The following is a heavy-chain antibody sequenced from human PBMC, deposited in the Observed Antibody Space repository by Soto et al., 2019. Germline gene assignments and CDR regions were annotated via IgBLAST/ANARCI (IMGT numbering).Heavy chain of an antibody. Sequence: EVQLQESEGGLVQPGGSLRLSCAASGITIRNYPMSWVRQAPGKGLDWVSGISGSGDRTYYADSAKGRFTISKDFSKNSLSLQLDSLRVEDTAVYFCVKDDGGNPSTEPHWGQGTLVTVSS. CDR1: GITIRNYP. CDR2: ISGSGDRT. D-gene: IGHD2-15*01. V-gene: IGHV3-23*01. J-gene: IGHJ4*02. CDR3: VKDDGGNPSTEPH.